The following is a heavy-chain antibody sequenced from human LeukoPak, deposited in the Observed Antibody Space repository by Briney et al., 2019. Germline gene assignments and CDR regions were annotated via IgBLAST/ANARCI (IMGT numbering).Heavy chain of an antibody. CDR2: ISSSSSTI. D-gene: IGHD4-17*01. J-gene: IGHJ5*02. CDR3: ARAPADYGDYPYNWFDP. V-gene: IGHV3-48*01. Sequence: QTGGSRRLSCVASGFAFSNYWMSWVRQAPGKGLEWVSYISSSSSTIYYADSVKGRFTISRDNAKNSLYLQMNSLRAEDTAVYYCARAPADYGDYPYNWFDPWGQGTLVTVSS. CDR1: GFAFSNYW.